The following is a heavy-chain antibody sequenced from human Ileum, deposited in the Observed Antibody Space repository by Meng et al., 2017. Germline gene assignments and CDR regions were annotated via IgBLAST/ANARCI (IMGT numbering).Heavy chain of an antibody. CDR3: SRKAVAVGTFEY. V-gene: IGHV6-1*01. D-gene: IGHD6-19*01. CDR1: GHSVSGNSAA. Sequence: SGPGTVNPSQTLSRTLAISGHSVSGNSAAWNWNRQSPSRGLEWLVRTYYRSKWSSDYAVSVRGRITINADTAKNQFSLQLNSVTPDDTAVYYCSRKAVAVGTFEYWGQGTLVTVSS. J-gene: IGHJ4*02. CDR2: TYYRSKWSS.